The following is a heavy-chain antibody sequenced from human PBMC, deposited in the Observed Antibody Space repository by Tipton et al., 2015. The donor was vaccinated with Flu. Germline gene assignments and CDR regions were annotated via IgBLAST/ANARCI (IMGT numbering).Heavy chain of an antibody. J-gene: IGHJ3*01. Sequence: RSLRLSCAASGFIFDNYAMHWVRQPPGKGLEWVSSISWSSGIIEYADSVKGRFTISRDNAKNSLYLQMDSLRTEDTALYYCVKVNYYDTSGPKGVAFDVWGQGTMVTVSS. CDR3: VKVNYYDTSGPKGVAFDV. CDR2: ISWSSGII. CDR1: GFIFDNYA. V-gene: IGHV3-9*01. D-gene: IGHD3-22*01.